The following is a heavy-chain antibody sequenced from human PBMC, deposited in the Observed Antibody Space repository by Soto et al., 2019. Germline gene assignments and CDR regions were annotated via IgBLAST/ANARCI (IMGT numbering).Heavy chain of an antibody. D-gene: IGHD5-12*01. CDR3: TRGQEGVVATH. Sequence: QVQLQQWGAGLLKPSETLSLTCAVNGGSFTGYYRSWVRQPPGKGLEWIGEVKDGGVTNYSPSLRSRVTISSDAPKKQFSLKVTSVTAADTAVYYCTRGQEGVVATHWDQGTLVTVSS. CDR2: VKDGGVT. V-gene: IGHV4-34*01. J-gene: IGHJ4*02. CDR1: GGSFTGYY.